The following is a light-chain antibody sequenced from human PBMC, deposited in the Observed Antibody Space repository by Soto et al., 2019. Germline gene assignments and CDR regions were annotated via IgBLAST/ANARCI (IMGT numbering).Light chain of an antibody. CDR3: QQDKNWPHFT. CDR1: QSVSTK. V-gene: IGKV3-15*01. J-gene: IGKJ3*01. CDR2: GAS. Sequence: EIVMTQSPATLSVSPGERATLSCRASQSVSTKLAWYRHKPGQAPRLLIYGASTRATGIPARFSGSGSGTEFTLTINSLQYEDFAVYYCQQDKNWPHFTFGPGTTVDIK.